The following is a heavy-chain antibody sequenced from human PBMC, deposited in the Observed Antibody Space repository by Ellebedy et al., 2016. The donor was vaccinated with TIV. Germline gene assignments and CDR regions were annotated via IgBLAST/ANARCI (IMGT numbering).Heavy chain of an antibody. Sequence: AASVKVSCKASGYTFTSYGISWVRQAPGQGLEWMGWINPNSGGTNYAQKFQGWVTMTRDTSISTAYMELSRLRSDDTAVYCCARDGGSYSDFDYWGQGTLVTVSS. V-gene: IGHV1-2*04. CDR2: INPNSGGT. J-gene: IGHJ4*02. CDR3: ARDGGSYSDFDY. CDR1: GYTFTSYG. D-gene: IGHD1-26*01.